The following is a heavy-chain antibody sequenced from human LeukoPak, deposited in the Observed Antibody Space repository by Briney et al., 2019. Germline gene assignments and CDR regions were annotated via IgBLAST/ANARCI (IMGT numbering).Heavy chain of an antibody. J-gene: IGHJ6*03. CDR3: ARAWSHRDYYYYMDV. CDR2: INPSGGRT. Sequence: ASVKVSCKASGYTFTSYHIHWVRQAPGQGLEWMGIINPSGGRTSYAQKFQGRVTMTTDTSTTTAYMELRSLRSDDTAVYYCARAWSHRDYYYYMDVWGKGTTVTVSS. V-gene: IGHV1-46*01. CDR1: GYTFTSYH. D-gene: IGHD3-16*02.